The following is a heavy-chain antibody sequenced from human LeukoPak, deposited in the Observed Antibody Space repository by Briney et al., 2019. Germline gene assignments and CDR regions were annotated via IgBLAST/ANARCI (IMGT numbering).Heavy chain of an antibody. CDR1: GFTFSTYV. D-gene: IGHD1-1*01. CDR3: AKGNWRYFDY. J-gene: IGHJ4*02. CDR2: ISGSGGST. V-gene: IGHV3-23*01. Sequence: GGSLRLSCAASGFTFSTYVMSWVRQAPVKGLEWVSAISGSGGSTCYADSVKGRFTISRDNSKNTLYLQMNSLGADDTAVYYCAKGNWRYFDYWGQGTLVTVSS.